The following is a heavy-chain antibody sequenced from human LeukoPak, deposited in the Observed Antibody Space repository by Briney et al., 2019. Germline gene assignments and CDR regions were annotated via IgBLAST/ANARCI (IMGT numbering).Heavy chain of an antibody. CDR3: AKDMSTMTTLPKFFFDS. J-gene: IGHJ4*02. CDR1: GFTFGGNY. Sequence: GGSLRLSCVDSGFTFGGNYMSWVRQAPRKWLEWVSGFYVDGRTYYADSVKGRFTISRDNSKYMLYLQMNSLRAEDTAVCDCAKDMSTMTTLPKFFFDSGGQGTLVTVSS. V-gene: IGHV3-53*01. D-gene: IGHD4-17*01. CDR2: FYVDGRT.